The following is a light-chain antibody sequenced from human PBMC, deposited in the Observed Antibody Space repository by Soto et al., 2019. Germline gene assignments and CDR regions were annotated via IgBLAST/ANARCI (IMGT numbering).Light chain of an antibody. CDR2: DAS. V-gene: IGKV3-11*01. Sequence: EIVLTQSPATLSLSPGERATLSCRASQSVSTFLAWYQQKPGQAPRLLIYDASNRATSIPPRFSGSGSGTDFTLTISSLEPEDFAVYYCQQRSNWPRYTFGQGTKLEIK. CDR1: QSVSTF. CDR3: QQRSNWPRYT. J-gene: IGKJ2*01.